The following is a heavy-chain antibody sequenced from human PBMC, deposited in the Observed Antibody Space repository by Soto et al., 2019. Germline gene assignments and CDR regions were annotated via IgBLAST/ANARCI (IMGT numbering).Heavy chain of an antibody. CDR2: IYYSGST. Sequence: ESLSLACTVSGVSISSYYWSWIRQPPGKGLEWIGYIYYSGSTNYNPSLKSRVTISVDTSKNQFSLKLSSVTDADTAVYYCARSRRGGMDVWGQGTTVTVSS. V-gene: IGHV4-59*01. D-gene: IGHD3-10*01. CDR1: GVSISSYY. CDR3: ARSRRGGMDV. J-gene: IGHJ6*02.